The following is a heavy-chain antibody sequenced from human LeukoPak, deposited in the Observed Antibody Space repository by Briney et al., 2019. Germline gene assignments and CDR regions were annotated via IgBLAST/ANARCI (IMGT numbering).Heavy chain of an antibody. CDR3: ARDLPHRGIVQHIVTAYKLRFWFDP. J-gene: IGHJ5*02. CDR2: IYYGGST. V-gene: IGHV4-39*07. D-gene: IGHD2-21*01. CDR1: GGSISSSSYY. Sequence: SETLSLTCTVSGGSISSSSYYWGWIRQPPGKGLEWIGSIYYGGSTYYNPSLKSRVTMSVDTSKNQFSLKLSSVTAADTAVYYCARDLPHRGIVQHIVTAYKLRFWFDPWGQGTLVTVSS.